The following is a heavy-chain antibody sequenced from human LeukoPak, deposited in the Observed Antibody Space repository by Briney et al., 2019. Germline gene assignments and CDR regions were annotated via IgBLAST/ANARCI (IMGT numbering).Heavy chain of an antibody. CDR3: SRERPSSYDILTGYYPRSLPYYFDY. Sequence: SETLSLTCAVYGGSFSGYYWSWIRQPPGKGLEWIGEINHSGSTNYNPSLKSRVTISGDTSKNQFSLKLSSVTAADPAVYYCSRERPSSYDILTGYYPRSLPYYFDYWGQGTLVTVSS. J-gene: IGHJ4*02. D-gene: IGHD3-9*01. CDR2: INHSGST. V-gene: IGHV4-34*01. CDR1: GGSFSGYY.